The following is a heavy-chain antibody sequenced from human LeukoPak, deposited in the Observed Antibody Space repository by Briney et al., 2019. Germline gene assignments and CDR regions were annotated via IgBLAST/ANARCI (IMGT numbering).Heavy chain of an antibody. D-gene: IGHD2-15*01. CDR3: AREGYCSGGSCYYYGMDV. CDR1: GFTVSSNY. Sequence: GGSLRLSCAASGFTVSSNYMSWVRQAPGKGLEWVSVIYSGGTTYYADSVKGRFTISRDNSKNTLYLQMNSLRAEDTAVYYCAREGYCSGGSCYYYGMDVWGQGTTVTVSS. V-gene: IGHV3-66*01. CDR2: IYSGGTT. J-gene: IGHJ6*02.